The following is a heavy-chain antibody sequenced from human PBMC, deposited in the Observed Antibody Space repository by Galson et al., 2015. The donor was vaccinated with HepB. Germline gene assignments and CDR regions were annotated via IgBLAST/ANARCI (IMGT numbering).Heavy chain of an antibody. Sequence: SVKVSCKASSDTFASYALNWVRQAPGQGLEWMGWISAYNGYTNYPHKLQGRVTMTTDTSTRTGYLELRSLRSDDTAIYYCARGGMATIGGPTFDLWGQGTLVTVSS. CDR3: ARGGMATIGGPTFDL. CDR1: SDTFASYA. V-gene: IGHV1-18*01. CDR2: ISAYNGYT. D-gene: IGHD5-24*01. J-gene: IGHJ4*02.